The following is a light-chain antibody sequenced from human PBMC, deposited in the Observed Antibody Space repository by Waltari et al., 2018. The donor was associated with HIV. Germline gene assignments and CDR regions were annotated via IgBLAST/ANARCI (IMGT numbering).Light chain of an antibody. Sequence: AIRMTQSPISLSASIGDKVTITCRASQDVGDSLAWYQKRPGKAPRLLIFGASTLQSGVPSRFSGSRSGPDFTLTIGCLQSEDFATYYCQQYFDFPPTFGPGTKVDF. V-gene: IGKV1-8*01. J-gene: IGKJ3*01. CDR1: QDVGDS. CDR3: QQYFDFPPT. CDR2: GAS.